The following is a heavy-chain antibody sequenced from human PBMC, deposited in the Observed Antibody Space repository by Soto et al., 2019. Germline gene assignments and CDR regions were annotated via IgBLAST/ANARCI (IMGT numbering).Heavy chain of an antibody. Sequence: GGSLRLSCAASGFTFSSYSMNWVRQAPGKGLEWVSSISSSSSYIYYADSVKGRFTISRDNAKNSLYLQMNSLRAEDTAVYYCASEWGYSYGPTYYYYGMDVWGQGTTVTVSS. CDR1: GFTFSSYS. CDR2: ISSSSSYI. CDR3: ASEWGYSYGPTYYYYGMDV. J-gene: IGHJ6*02. D-gene: IGHD5-18*01. V-gene: IGHV3-21*01.